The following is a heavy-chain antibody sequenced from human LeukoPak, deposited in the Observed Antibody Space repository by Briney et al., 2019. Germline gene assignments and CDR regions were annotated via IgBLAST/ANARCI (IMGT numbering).Heavy chain of an antibody. D-gene: IGHD2-21*02. Sequence: GGSLRLSCAASGFTFSTFGMHWIRQAPGKGLEWVAFIRYDGTNKQYLDSVKAGFTISRDNSNNMLYLQMNSLRPEDTGVYYCAKDRAFGDYFESWGQGTLVTVSS. CDR1: GFTFSTFG. J-gene: IGHJ5*01. CDR3: AKDRAFGDYFES. CDR2: IRYDGTNK. V-gene: IGHV3-30*02.